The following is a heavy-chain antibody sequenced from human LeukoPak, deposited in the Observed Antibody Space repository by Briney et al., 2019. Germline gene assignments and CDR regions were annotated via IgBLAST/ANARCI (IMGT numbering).Heavy chain of an antibody. J-gene: IGHJ5*02. CDR2: IIPIFGTA. Sequence: GASVKVSCKASGGTFSSYAISWVRQAPGQGLEWMGGIIPIFGTANYAQKFQGRVTITTDESTSTAYMELSSLRSEDTAVYYCARSPRMGIAASWLDPWGQGTLVTVSS. CDR1: GGTFSSYA. CDR3: ARSPRMGIAASWLDP. V-gene: IGHV1-69*05. D-gene: IGHD6-25*01.